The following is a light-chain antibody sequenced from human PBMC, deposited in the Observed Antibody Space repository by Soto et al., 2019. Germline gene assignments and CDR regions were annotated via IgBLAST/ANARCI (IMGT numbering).Light chain of an antibody. Sequence: EIVLTQSPCTLSLSPGERATLSCRASQSVTSGYLSWYQQKPGQAPRLLIYGSSNSATGIPDRFSGGGSGTDFPLTISRLEREDFALYYCQQYDNSLLFGPGTKVDIK. J-gene: IGKJ3*01. CDR3: QQYDNSLL. V-gene: IGKV3-20*01. CDR2: GSS. CDR1: QSVTSGY.